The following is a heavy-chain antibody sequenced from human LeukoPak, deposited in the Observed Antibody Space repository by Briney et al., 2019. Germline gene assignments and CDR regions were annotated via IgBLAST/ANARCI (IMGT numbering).Heavy chain of an antibody. Sequence: SETLSLTCTVSGGSISSYYWSWIRQPPGKGLEWIGYIYYSGSTNYNPSLKSRVTISVDTSKNQFSLKLSSVTAADTAVYYCARGGHYYDSSGYGFDYWGQGTLVTVSS. V-gene: IGHV4-59*08. J-gene: IGHJ4*02. CDR1: GGSISSYY. CDR2: IYYSGST. CDR3: ARGGHYYDSSGYGFDY. D-gene: IGHD3-22*01.